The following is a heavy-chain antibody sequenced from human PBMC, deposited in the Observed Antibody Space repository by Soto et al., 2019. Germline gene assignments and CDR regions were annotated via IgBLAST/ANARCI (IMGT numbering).Heavy chain of an antibody. CDR1: GGSINSVDYY. D-gene: IGHD1-26*01. V-gene: IGHV4-30-4*01. CDR3: ARLRWETENNWFDP. J-gene: IGHJ5*02. CDR2: IYHSGST. Sequence: PSETLSLTCTVSGGSINSVDYYWRWIPQPPGKGLEWMGYIYHSGSTHYKPSLNSRLTISIDTSTNRFSLNLTSVTAADTAVYFCARLRWETENNWFDPWGQGALVTVSS.